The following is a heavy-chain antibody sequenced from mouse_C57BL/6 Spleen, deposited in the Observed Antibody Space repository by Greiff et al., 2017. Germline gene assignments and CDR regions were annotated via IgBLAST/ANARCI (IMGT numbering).Heavy chain of an antibody. V-gene: IGHV1-69*01. D-gene: IGHD1-1*01. CDR3: AREGQLRSYYYAMDY. CDR1: GCTFTSYW. Sequence: QVQLQQPGAELVMPGASVKLSCKASGCTFTSYWMHWVKQRPGQGLEWIGEIDPSDSYTNYNQKFKGKSTLTVDKSSSTAYMQLSSLTSEDSAVYYCAREGQLRSYYYAMDYWGQGTSVTVSS. CDR2: IDPSDSYT. J-gene: IGHJ4*01.